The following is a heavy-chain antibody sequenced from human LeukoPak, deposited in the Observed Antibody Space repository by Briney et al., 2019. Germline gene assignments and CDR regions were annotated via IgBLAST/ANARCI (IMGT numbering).Heavy chain of an antibody. Sequence: SETLSLTCTVAGYTISSGYYWGWIRQPPGKGLEWIGSIYHSGRTYYNPSLKSRVTISVDTSKNQISLKVRSATAADTAVYYCARTTEDCSSTSCYQYWFDPWGQGTLVTVSS. D-gene: IGHD2-2*01. CDR2: IYHSGRT. J-gene: IGHJ5*02. V-gene: IGHV4-38-2*02. CDR3: ARTTEDCSSTSCYQYWFDP. CDR1: GYTISSGYY.